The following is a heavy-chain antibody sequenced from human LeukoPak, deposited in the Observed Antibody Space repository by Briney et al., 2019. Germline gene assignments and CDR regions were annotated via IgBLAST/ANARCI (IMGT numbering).Heavy chain of an antibody. CDR1: GGSFSGYY. CDR3: ARGLKHSSGWYGADDDY. Sequence: SETLSLTCAVYGGSFSGYYWSWIRQPPGKGLEWIGEINHSGSTNYNPSLKSRVTISVDTSKNQFSLKLSSVTAADTAVYYCARGLKHSSGWYGADDDYWGQGTLVTVSP. D-gene: IGHD6-19*01. J-gene: IGHJ4*02. CDR2: INHSGST. V-gene: IGHV4-34*01.